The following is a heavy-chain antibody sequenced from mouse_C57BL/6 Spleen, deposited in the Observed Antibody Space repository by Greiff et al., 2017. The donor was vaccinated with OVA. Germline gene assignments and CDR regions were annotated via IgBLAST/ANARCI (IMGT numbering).Heavy chain of an antibody. Sequence: QVQLQQSGAELVKPGASVKLSCKASGYTFTEYTIHWVKQRSGQGLEWIGWFYPGSGSLKYNEKFKDKATLTADKSSRTVYMERSRLTAEDSAVYFCARHGPYYGSSYPFDYWGQGTTLTVSS. CDR2: FYPGSGSL. CDR1: GYTFTEYT. CDR3: ARHGPYYGSSYPFDY. V-gene: IGHV1-62-2*01. D-gene: IGHD1-1*01. J-gene: IGHJ2*01.